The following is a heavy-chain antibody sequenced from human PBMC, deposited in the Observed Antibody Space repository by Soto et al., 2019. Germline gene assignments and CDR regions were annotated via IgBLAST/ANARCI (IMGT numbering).Heavy chain of an antibody. CDR2: IWYDGSNK. CDR1: GFTFSSYG. CDR3: ARGLSRSSKPRYFDL. D-gene: IGHD4-4*01. Sequence: GGSLRLSCAASGFTFSSYGMHWVRQAPGKGLEWVAVIWYDGSNKYYADSVKGRFTISRDNSKNTLYLQMNSLRAEDTAVYYRARGLSRSSKPRYFDLWGRGTLVIVSS. J-gene: IGHJ2*01. V-gene: IGHV3-33*01.